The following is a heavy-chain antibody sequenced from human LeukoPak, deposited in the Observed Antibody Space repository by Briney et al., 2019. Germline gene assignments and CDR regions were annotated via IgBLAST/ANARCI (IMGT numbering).Heavy chain of an antibody. Sequence: SETLSLTCAVYGGSFSGYYWSWIRQPPGKGLEWIGEINHSGSTNYNPSLKSRVTISVDTSKNQFSLKLSSVTAADTAVYYCARLRYYDILTGYSSYNWFDPWGQGTLVTVSS. CDR2: INHSGST. CDR1: GGSFSGYY. D-gene: IGHD3-9*01. CDR3: ARLRYYDILTGYSSYNWFDP. J-gene: IGHJ5*02. V-gene: IGHV4-34*01.